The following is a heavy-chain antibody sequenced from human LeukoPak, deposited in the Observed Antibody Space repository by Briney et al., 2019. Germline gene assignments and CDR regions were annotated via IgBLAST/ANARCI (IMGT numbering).Heavy chain of an antibody. V-gene: IGHV3-48*02. D-gene: IGHD1-7*01. J-gene: IGHJ4*02. CDR3: ARDLRNWNYAGSNY. CDR2: ISSSGSNI. Sequence: GGSLRLSCAASGFTFSTHGMTWVRQAPGKGLEWVSHISSSGSNIFYADSVKGRFTISRDNAKNSLYLQMNSLRDKDTAVYFCARDLRNWNYAGSNYWGQGTVVTVSS. CDR1: GFTFSTHG.